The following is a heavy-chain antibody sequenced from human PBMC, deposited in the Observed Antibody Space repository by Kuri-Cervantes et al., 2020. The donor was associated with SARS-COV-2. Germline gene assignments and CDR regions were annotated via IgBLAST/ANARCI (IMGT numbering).Heavy chain of an antibody. D-gene: IGHD2-8*01. CDR3: ARWTPFRRLMVISQGGAFDI. CDR1: GYTFTGYY. J-gene: IGHJ3*02. V-gene: IGHV1-2*04. Sequence: ASVKVSCKASGYTFTGYYMHWVRQAPGQGLEWMGWINPNSGGTNYAQKFQGWVTMTRDTSISTVYMELSRLRSDDTAVYYCARWTPFRRLMVISQGGAFDIWGQGTMVTVSS. CDR2: INPNSGGT.